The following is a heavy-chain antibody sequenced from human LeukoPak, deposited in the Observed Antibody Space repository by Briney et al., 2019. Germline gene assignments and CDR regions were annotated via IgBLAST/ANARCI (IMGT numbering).Heavy chain of an antibody. Sequence: GRSLRLSCAASGFTFSSFAMSWVRQAPGKGLEWVSAISGSGGSTYYADSVKGRFTISRDNSKNTLFLQMNSLRAEDTAVYYCAKNRSCTGSGCNVGSWGQGTMVTVSS. D-gene: IGHD2-8*02. CDR1: GFTFSSFA. CDR3: AKNRSCTGSGCNVGS. CDR2: ISGSGGST. V-gene: IGHV3-23*01. J-gene: IGHJ3*01.